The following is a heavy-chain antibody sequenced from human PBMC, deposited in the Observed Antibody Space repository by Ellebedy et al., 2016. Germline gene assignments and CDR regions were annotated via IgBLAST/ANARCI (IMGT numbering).Heavy chain of an antibody. CDR3: ARGQDYAFDH. CDR1: GFTFSTYS. D-gene: IGHD3-16*01. CDR2: ITGSSGTR. J-gene: IGHJ4*02. Sequence: GESLKISXAASGFTFSTYSMNWVRQAPGKGLEWISHITGSSGTRIYVDSVKGRYIISRDNAKNSLFLQMNSLRDEDTAVYYCARGQDYAFDHWGQGALVTVSS. V-gene: IGHV3-48*02.